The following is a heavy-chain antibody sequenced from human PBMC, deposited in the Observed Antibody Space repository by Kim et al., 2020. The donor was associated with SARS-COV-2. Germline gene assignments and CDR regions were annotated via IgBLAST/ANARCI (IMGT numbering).Heavy chain of an antibody. D-gene: IGHD3-10*01. V-gene: IGHV1-3*01. Sequence: ASVKVSCKASGYTFTSYAMHWVRQAPGQRLEWMGWINAGNGNTKYSQKFQGRVTITRDTSASTAYMELSSLRSEDTAVYYCARDLERTYYYGSGSYYYWGQGTLVTVSS. CDR3: ARDLERTYYYGSGSYYY. J-gene: IGHJ4*02. CDR1: GYTFTSYA. CDR2: INAGNGNT.